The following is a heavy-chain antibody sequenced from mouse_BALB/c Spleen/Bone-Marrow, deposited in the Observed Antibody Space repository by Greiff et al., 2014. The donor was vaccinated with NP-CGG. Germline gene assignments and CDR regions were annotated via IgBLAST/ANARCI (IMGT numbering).Heavy chain of an antibody. D-gene: IGHD2-2*01. J-gene: IGHJ2*01. CDR2: IDPANGNT. CDR3: ASYVYGYYFDY. Sequence: VQLQQSGAELVKPGASVKLSCTASGFKVKDTYIHWGEKKPEKGLEGIGRIDPANGNTKYDPKFQGKATITADISSNTAYLQLSSLTSEDTAVYYCASYVYGYYFDYWGQGTTLTVSS. V-gene: IGHV14-3*02. CDR1: GFKVKDTY.